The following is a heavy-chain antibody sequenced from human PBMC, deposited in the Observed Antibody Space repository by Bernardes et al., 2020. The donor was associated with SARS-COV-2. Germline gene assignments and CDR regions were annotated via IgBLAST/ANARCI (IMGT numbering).Heavy chain of an antibody. J-gene: IGHJ4*02. CDR2: ITCSGGSI. V-gene: IGHV3-23*01. D-gene: IGHD3-10*01. CDR1: GFTFSSYA. CDR3: AKETNWGLLWFGRTPFGY. Sequence: GGSLRLSCAASGFTFSSYAMSWVRQAPGKGLEWVSAITCSGGSIYYADSVKGRFTISRDNSKNTLYLQMNSLRAEDTAVYYCAKETNWGLLWFGRTPFGYWGQGKLVTVSS.